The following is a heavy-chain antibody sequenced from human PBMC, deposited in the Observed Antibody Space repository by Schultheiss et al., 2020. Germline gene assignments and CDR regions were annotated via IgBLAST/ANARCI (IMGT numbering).Heavy chain of an antibody. J-gene: IGHJ4*02. Sequence: SETLSLTCTVSGGSISSSSYYWGWIRQPPGKGLEWIGSIYYSGSTYYNPSLKSRVTISVDTSNNQFSLKLSSVTAADTAVYYGARVLAAYGSLEYWGQGSLVTVSS. CDR3: ARVLAAYGSLEY. CDR1: GGSISSSSYY. CDR2: IYYSGST. D-gene: IGHD3-10*01. V-gene: IGHV4-39*01.